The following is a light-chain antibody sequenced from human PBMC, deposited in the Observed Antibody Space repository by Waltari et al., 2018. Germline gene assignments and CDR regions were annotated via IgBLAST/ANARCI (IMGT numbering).Light chain of an antibody. J-gene: IGLJ3*02. CDR3: QSYGRDWV. V-gene: IGLV1-40*01. Sequence: QSVLTQPPSVSGAPGQRVTIPCPGSSPNIGAGYAVTWYQQLQGTAPKLPIYGNNNRPSGVPDRFSGSKSGTSASLAITGLQTEDEAYYYCQSYGRDWVFGGGTKLTVL. CDR2: GNN. CDR1: SPNIGAGYA.